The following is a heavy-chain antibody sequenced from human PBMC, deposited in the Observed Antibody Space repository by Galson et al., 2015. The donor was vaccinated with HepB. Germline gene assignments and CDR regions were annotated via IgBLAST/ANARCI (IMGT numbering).Heavy chain of an antibody. J-gene: IGHJ4*02. D-gene: IGHD4-17*01. CDR2: IHSGGNT. Sequence: SLRLSCAASGFTVSTNDISWVRQAPGKGLEWVSVIHSGGNTYYADSVNGRFTISRDNSKNTLYLQMNSLRAEDTAVYYCAKSRGTTTVTVGLDYWGQGTLVTVSS. CDR1: GFTVSTND. CDR3: AKSRGTTTVTVGLDY. V-gene: IGHV3-53*01.